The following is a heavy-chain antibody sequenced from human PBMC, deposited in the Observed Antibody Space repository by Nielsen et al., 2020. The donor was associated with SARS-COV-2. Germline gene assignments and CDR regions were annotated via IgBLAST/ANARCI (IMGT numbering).Heavy chain of an antibody. CDR2: ISWNSGSI. Sequence: GGSLRLSCAASGFPFDNYAMHWVRQAPGKGLEWVSGISWNSGSIGYADSVKGRFTISRDNAKNSLYLQMNSLRAEDTALYYCAKDPGGMDVWGQGTTVTVSS. V-gene: IGHV3-9*01. CDR1: GFPFDNYA. D-gene: IGHD1-14*01. CDR3: AKDPGGMDV. J-gene: IGHJ6*02.